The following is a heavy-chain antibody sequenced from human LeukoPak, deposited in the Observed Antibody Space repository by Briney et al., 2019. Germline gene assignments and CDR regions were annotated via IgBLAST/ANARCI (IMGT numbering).Heavy chain of an antibody. V-gene: IGHV3-64D*06. CDR2: IGSNGGTT. CDR1: GFTFSNYA. J-gene: IGHJ4*02. D-gene: IGHD2-2*01. CDR3: VKGFQGYCSSISCSGY. Sequence: GGSLRLSCSASGFTFSNYAMHWVRQAPENGLEHVSAIGSNGGTTYYADSVKGRFTISRDNSKNTLYLQMSSLRAEDTAVYYCVKGFQGYCSSISCSGYWGQGTLVIVSS.